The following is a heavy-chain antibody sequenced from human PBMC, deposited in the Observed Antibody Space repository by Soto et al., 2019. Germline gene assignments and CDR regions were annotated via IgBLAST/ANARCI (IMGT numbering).Heavy chain of an antibody. D-gene: IGHD5-18*01. Sequence: SETLSLTCAVYGGSFSGYYWSWIRQPPGKGLEWIGEINHSGSTNYNPSLKSRVTISVDTSKNQFSLKLSSVTAADTAVYYCARGRPSYVGYVTGWVDPWGQGTLVTVSS. J-gene: IGHJ5*02. V-gene: IGHV4-34*01. CDR2: INHSGST. CDR1: GGSFSGYY. CDR3: ARGRPSYVGYVTGWVDP.